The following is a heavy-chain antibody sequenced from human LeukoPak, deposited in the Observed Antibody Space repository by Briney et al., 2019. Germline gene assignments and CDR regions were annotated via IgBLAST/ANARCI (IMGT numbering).Heavy chain of an antibody. CDR2: INPDGGNT. CDR3: ASALLRITMVRGVYHAFDI. Sequence: ASVKVSCKASGYTFTNSYIHWVRQAPGQVLEWMGLINPDGGNTNYAQNFQGRVTMTRDTSTSTVYMELSSLRSEDTAVYYCASALLRITMVRGVYHAFDIWGQGTMVTVSS. V-gene: IGHV1-46*01. CDR1: GYTFTNSY. J-gene: IGHJ3*02. D-gene: IGHD3-10*01.